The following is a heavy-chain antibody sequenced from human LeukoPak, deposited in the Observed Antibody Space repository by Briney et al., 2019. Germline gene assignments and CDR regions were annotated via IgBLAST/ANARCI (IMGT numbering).Heavy chain of an antibody. D-gene: IGHD5-18*01. J-gene: IGHJ4*02. CDR3: ATWIQLPQRYFDY. Sequence: SETLSLTCTVSGGSISSSYWSWIRQPPGKGLEWIGYIYSSGNTNYNPSLKSRVTISVDTSKNQFSLRLYSVTAADTAVYYCATWIQLPQRYFDYWGQGNLVTVSS. V-gene: IGHV4-59*01. CDR1: GGSISSSY. CDR2: IYSSGNT.